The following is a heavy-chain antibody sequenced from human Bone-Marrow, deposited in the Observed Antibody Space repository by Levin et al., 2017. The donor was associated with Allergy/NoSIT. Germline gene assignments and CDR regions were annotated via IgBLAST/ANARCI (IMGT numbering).Heavy chain of an antibody. V-gene: IGHV1-46*01. CDR2: MNPKNGSA. CDR3: TRETYTATSQGKHYDGMDV. J-gene: IGHJ6*02. Sequence: ASVKVSCKASGDTFTNSFLEWVRQVPGQGLEWMGIMNPKNGSARYAQRFQGRLAMTSDTSTNTLYMELSNLRTEDTAIYYCTRETYTATSQGKHYDGMDVWGQGTTVTVS. CDR1: GDTFTNSF.